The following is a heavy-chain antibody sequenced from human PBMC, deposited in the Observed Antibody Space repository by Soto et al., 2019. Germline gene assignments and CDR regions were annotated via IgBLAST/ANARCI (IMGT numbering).Heavy chain of an antibody. CDR3: ARGVYDYSNSLYYYYYMDV. D-gene: IGHD4-4*01. V-gene: IGHV3-74*01. CDR2: INSDGSST. Sequence: GGSLRLSCAASGFTFSSYWMHWVRQAPGKGLVWVSRINSDGSSTSYADSVKGRFTISRDNAKNTLYLQMNSLRAEDTAVYYCARGVYDYSNSLYYYYYMDVWGKGTTVTVSS. J-gene: IGHJ6*03. CDR1: GFTFSSYW.